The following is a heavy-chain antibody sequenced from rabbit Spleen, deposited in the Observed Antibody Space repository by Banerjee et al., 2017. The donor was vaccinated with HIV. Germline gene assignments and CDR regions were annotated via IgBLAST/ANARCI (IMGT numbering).Heavy chain of an antibody. CDR3: ARDGAGGSYFAL. D-gene: IGHD8-1*01. J-gene: IGHJ4*01. Sequence: QEQLEESGGDLVKPEGSLTLTCTASGFSFNSGYDMCWVRQAPGKGLEWIACIDVGKSGFTYYANWVNGRFSISRENAQNTVFLQMTSLTAADTATYFCARDGAGGSYFALWGQGTLVTVS. CDR2: IDVGKSGFT. CDR1: GFSFNSGYD. V-gene: IGHV1S45*01.